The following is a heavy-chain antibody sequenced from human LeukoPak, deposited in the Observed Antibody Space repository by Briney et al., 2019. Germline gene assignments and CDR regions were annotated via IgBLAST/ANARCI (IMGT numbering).Heavy chain of an antibody. J-gene: IGHJ4*02. Sequence: SETLSLTCTVSGGSISSYYWSWLRQPPGKGLEWIGYIYYSGSTNYNPSLKSRVTISVDTSKNQFSLKLSSVTAADTAVYYCARINDFWSGYYPYYFDYWGQGTLVTVSS. V-gene: IGHV4-59*01. D-gene: IGHD3-3*01. CDR3: ARINDFWSGYYPYYFDY. CDR2: IYYSGST. CDR1: GGSISSYY.